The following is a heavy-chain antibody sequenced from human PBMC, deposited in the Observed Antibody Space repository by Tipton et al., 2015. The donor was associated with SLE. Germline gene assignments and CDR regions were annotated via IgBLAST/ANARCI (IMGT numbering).Heavy chain of an antibody. J-gene: IGHJ5*02. CDR3: ARDFRADGNWFDP. V-gene: IGHV4-61*02. Sequence: TLSLTCTVSGGSITSGSYYWSWIRQPAGKGLEWIGRIYSSGSTNYNPSLKSRVIMSVDTSKNQFSLKLSSVTAADTAVYYCARDFRADGNWFDPWGQGTLVTVSS. CDR2: IYSSGST. CDR1: GGSITSGSYY. D-gene: IGHD5-24*01.